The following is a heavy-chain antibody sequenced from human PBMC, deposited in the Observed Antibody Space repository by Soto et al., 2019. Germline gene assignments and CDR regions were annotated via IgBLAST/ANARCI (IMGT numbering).Heavy chain of an antibody. CDR2: IIPIFGTA. V-gene: IGHV1-69*01. D-gene: IGHD3-22*01. J-gene: IGHJ4*02. CDR3: AREGRAYYDSSGYYYFDY. Sequence: QVQLVQSGAEVKKPGSSVKVSCKASGGTFSSYAISWVRQAPGQGHEWMGGIIPIFGTANYAQKFQGRVTITADESTSTAYMDLSSLRSEDTVVYYCAREGRAYYDSSGYYYFDYWGQGTLVTVSS. CDR1: GGTFSSYA.